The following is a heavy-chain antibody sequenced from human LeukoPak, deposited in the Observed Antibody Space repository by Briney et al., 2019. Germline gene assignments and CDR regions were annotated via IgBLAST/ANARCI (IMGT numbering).Heavy chain of an antibody. D-gene: IGHD6-19*01. CDR1: GDSINGHY. J-gene: IGHJ4*02. CDR2: IHYKGST. CDR3: AGRDTGWNYCDY. V-gene: IGHV4-59*08. Sequence: SETLSLTCTISGDSINGHYWSWIRQPPGKRLEWIGDIHYKGSTNYNLSLKSRVTISVDTSKNHLSLNLTSVLAADTAIYYCAGRDTGWNYCDYWGQGILVTVSS.